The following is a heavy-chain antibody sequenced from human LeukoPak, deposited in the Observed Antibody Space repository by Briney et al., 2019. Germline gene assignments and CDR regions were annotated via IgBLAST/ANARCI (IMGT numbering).Heavy chain of an antibody. J-gene: IGHJ4*02. CDR2: INTNTGNP. V-gene: IGHV7-4-1*02. CDR3: ARTGRRDGYNFPLGY. Sequence: ASVKVSCKASGYTFTSYAMNWVRQAPGQGLEWMGWINTNTGNPTYAQGFTGRFVFSLDTSVSTAYLQISSLKAEDTAVYYCARTGRRDGYNFPLGYWGQGTLVTVSS. CDR1: GYTFTSYA. D-gene: IGHD5-24*01.